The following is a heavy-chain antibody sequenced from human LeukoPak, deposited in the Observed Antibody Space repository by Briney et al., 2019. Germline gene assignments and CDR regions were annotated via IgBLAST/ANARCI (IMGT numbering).Heavy chain of an antibody. Sequence: PGGSLRLSCAASGFTFSSYEMNWVRQAPGKGLEWVSSISSSSSYIYYADSVKGRFTISRDNAKNSLYLQMNSLRAEDTAVYYCAREGGHSSSWYRYYYYYYYMDVWGKGTTVTVSS. CDR1: GFTFSSYE. V-gene: IGHV3-21*01. D-gene: IGHD6-13*01. CDR3: AREGGHSSSWYRYYYYYYYMDV. CDR2: ISSSSSYI. J-gene: IGHJ6*03.